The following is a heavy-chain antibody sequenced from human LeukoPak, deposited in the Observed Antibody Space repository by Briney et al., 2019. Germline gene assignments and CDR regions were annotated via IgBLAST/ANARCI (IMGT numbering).Heavy chain of an antibody. CDR1: GFTFDDYG. D-gene: IGHD1-14*01. V-gene: IGHV3-20*01. CDR3: TRAGEEVAFDI. J-gene: IGHJ3*02. Sequence: GGSLRLSCAASGFTFDDYGMSWVRQAPGKGPEWVSGLNWNGGDTAYADSVKGRFTISRDNAKNSLYLQMNSLRAEDTALYHCTRAGEEVAFDIWGQGTMVTVSS. CDR2: LNWNGGDT.